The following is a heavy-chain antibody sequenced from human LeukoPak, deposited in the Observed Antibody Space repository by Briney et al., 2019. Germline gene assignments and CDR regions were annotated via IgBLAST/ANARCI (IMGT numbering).Heavy chain of an antibody. CDR1: GYSINNYW. CDR3: ARHLDDSSGYYYRTMYYFDY. J-gene: IGHJ4*02. CDR2: VNPHDSDT. Sequence: GESLKISCKGSGYSINNYWIGWVRQMPGKGLEWMGIVNPHDSDTRYSPSFQGQVTISADKSISTAYLQWSSLEASDTAMYYCARHLDDSSGYYYRTMYYFDYWGQGTLVTVSS. D-gene: IGHD3-22*01. V-gene: IGHV5-51*01.